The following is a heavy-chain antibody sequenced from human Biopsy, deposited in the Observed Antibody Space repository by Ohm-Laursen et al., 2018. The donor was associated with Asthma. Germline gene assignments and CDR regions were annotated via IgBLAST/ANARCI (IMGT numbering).Heavy chain of an antibody. CDR3: AKGEWELLEANFGY. J-gene: IGHJ4*02. Sequence: SLRLSCLASGFTFSSYAMHWVRQAPGKGLEWVAVISYDGSNKYYADSVKGRFTISRDNAKNSLYLQMNSLRAEDTALYYCAKGEWELLEANFGYWGQGTLVTVSS. V-gene: IGHV3-30-3*02. CDR2: ISYDGSNK. CDR1: GFTFSSYA. D-gene: IGHD1-26*01.